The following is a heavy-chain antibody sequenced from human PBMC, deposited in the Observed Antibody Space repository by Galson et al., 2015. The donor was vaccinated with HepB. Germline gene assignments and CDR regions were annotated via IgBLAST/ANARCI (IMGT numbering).Heavy chain of an antibody. CDR2: IYWDDDK. Sequence: PALVKPTQTLTLTCTFSGFSLTTSGVGVGWIRQPPGKALEWLALIYWDDDKRYSPSLKNRLTITKDTTKNQVVLTRTNMDPVDPATYYCVHNKNYFYYYMGGWGTGTTVTVS. J-gene: IGHJ6*03. CDR1: GFSLTTSGVG. V-gene: IGHV2-5*02. CDR3: VHNKNYFYYYMGG.